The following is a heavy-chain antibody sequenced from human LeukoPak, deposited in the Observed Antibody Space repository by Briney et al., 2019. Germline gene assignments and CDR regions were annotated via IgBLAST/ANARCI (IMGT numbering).Heavy chain of an antibody. D-gene: IGHD4-17*01. CDR1: GFTFSSYW. CDR3: ARDYGDLSYYYYYYYMDA. Sequence: GGSLRLSCAASGFTFSSYWMSWVRQAPGKGLEWVAHIKQDGSEKYYVDSVKGRFTISRDNAKNSLYLQMNSLRAEDTAVYYCARDYGDLSYYYYYYYMDAWGKGTTVTVSS. J-gene: IGHJ6*03. CDR2: IKQDGSEK. V-gene: IGHV3-7*01.